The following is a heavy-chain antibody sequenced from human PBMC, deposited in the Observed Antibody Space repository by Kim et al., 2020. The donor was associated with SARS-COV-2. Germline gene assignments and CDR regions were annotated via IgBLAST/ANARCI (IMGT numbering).Heavy chain of an antibody. CDR2: IFSNDEK. CDR3: ARMTYYYDSSLGDAFDI. D-gene: IGHD3-22*01. J-gene: IGHJ3*02. CDR1: GFSLRNARMG. V-gene: IGHV2-26*01. Sequence: SGPTLVNPTATLTLTCTVSGFSLRNARMGVSWIRQPPGKALEWLAHIFSNDEKSYSTSLKSRLTISKDTSKSQVVLTMTNMDPVDTATYYCARMTYYYDSSLGDAFDIWGQGTMVTVSS.